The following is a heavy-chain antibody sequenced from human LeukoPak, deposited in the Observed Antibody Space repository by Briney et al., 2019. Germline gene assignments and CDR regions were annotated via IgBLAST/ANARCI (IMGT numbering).Heavy chain of an antibody. V-gene: IGHV3-48*02. CDR1: GFTFSGYS. J-gene: IGHJ4*02. CDR2: ISSTSGDV. D-gene: IGHD2-15*01. Sequence: PGGSLRLSCAASGFTFSGYSLTWVRQAPGKGLEWISHISSTSGDVYYADSVKGRFTISRDNAKNSLYLQMSSLRNEDTAIYYCAQKGGTDHWGQGTLVTVSS. CDR3: AQKGGTDH.